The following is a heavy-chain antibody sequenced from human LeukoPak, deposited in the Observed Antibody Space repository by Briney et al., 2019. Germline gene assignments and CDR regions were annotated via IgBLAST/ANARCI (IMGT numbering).Heavy chain of an antibody. D-gene: IGHD4-23*01. CDR1: GESLSGFY. J-gene: IGHJ6*02. V-gene: IGHV4-34*01. CDR3: AREYGANSMDV. CDR2: INHSGST. Sequence: SETLSLTCAVYGESLSGFYWSWISQPPGKGLEWIGEINHSGSTNYNPSLKSRVTISVDTSKNQFSLRLSSVTAADTAVYYCAREYGANSMDVWGQGTTVTVSS.